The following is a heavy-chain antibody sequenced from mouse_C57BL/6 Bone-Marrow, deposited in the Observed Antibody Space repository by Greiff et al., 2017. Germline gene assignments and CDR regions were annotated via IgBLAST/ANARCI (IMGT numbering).Heavy chain of an antibody. CDR2: IYPRSGNT. D-gene: IGHD1-1*01. CDR3: ARAPPYYGSSWDYAMDY. V-gene: IGHV1-81*01. Sequence: QVQLQQSGAELARPGASVKLSCKASGYTFTSYGISWVKQRTGQGLEWIGEIYPRSGNTYYNEKFKGKATLTADKSSSTAYMELRSLTSEDSAVYFCARAPPYYGSSWDYAMDYWGQGTSVTVSS. J-gene: IGHJ4*01. CDR1: GYTFTSYG.